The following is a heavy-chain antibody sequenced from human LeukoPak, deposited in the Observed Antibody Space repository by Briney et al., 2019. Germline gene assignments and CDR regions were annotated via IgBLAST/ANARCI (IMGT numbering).Heavy chain of an antibody. Sequence: PGGSLRLSCAASGFTFSSYGMHWVRQAPGKGLEWVAFIRYDGSNKYYADSVKGRFTISRDNSKNTLYLQMNSLRAEDTAVYYRARSDLLVGAARLYYYYMDVWGKGTTVTVSS. CDR2: IRYDGSNK. CDR1: GFTFSSYG. CDR3: ARSDLLVGAARLYYYYMDV. J-gene: IGHJ6*03. D-gene: IGHD1-26*01. V-gene: IGHV3-30*02.